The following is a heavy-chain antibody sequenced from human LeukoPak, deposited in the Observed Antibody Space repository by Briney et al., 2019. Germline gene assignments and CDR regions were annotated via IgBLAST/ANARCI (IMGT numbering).Heavy chain of an antibody. J-gene: IGHJ4*02. V-gene: IGHV1-18*01. Sequence: ASVKVSCKASGYTFTSYGISWVRQAPGQGLEWEGWISANNGDTDYAQKFQARVTMTTDTSTSTAYMELRSLRSDDTAVYYCARESHVSREDSWGQGTLVTVSS. CDR3: ARESHVSREDS. CDR2: ISANNGDT. D-gene: IGHD1-26*01. CDR1: GYTFTSYG.